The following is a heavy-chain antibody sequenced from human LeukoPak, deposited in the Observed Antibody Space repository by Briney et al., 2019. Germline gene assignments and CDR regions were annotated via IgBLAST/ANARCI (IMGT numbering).Heavy chain of an antibody. Sequence: ASVKVSCKASGYTFTNYAISWVRQAPGQGLEWMGWISAYNGNTKYAQKYQGRVTMTTDTSTSTAYMELRGLTSDDTAVYYCASRPRVGATRGAFDIWGQGTMVTVSS. CDR1: GYTFTNYA. V-gene: IGHV1-18*01. D-gene: IGHD1-26*01. J-gene: IGHJ3*02. CDR2: ISAYNGNT. CDR3: ASRPRVGATRGAFDI.